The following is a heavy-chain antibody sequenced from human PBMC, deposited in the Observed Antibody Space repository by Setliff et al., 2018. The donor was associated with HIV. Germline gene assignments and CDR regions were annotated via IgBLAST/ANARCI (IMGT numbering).Heavy chain of an antibody. CDR2: ISKSGDYS. D-gene: IGHD2-21*02. CDR1: GFTFSDHY. Sequence: LRLSCAASGFTFSDHYMNWVRQAPGKGLEWVSYISKSGDYSNYADPVRGRFTISRDNAKNSLYLQMSSLRAEDTAVYYCAREVTSFEAFDLWGQGTMVTVSS. CDR3: AREVTSFEAFDL. J-gene: IGHJ3*01. V-gene: IGHV3-11*05.